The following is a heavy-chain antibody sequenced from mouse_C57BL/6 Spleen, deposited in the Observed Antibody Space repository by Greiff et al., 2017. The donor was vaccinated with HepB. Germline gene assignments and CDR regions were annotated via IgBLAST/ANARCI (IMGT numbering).Heavy chain of an antibody. J-gene: IGHJ4*01. CDR2: INPNNGGT. Sequence: VQLQQSGPELVKPGASVKISCKASGYTFTDYYMYWVKQSHGKSLEWIGDINPNNGGTSYNQKFKGKATLTVDKSSSTAYMELRSLTSEDSAVYYCAKNYDYDGAMDYWGQGTSVTVSS. D-gene: IGHD2-4*01. V-gene: IGHV1-26*01. CDR3: AKNYDYDGAMDY. CDR1: GYTFTDYY.